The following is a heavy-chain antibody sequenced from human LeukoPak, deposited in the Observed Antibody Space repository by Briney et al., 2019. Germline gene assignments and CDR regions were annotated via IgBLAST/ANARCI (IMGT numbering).Heavy chain of an antibody. J-gene: IGHJ4*02. D-gene: IGHD2-2*01. CDR3: ARLVGDQVVY. V-gene: IGHV4-39*01. Sequence: PSETLSLTCSVSGGSISTTSYYWGWICQPPGKGLEWIGSVYYSGSTYYNASLKSRVTISLDTSKDQFSLRLSSVTAADTALYYCARLVGDQVVYWGQGTLVTVSS. CDR2: VYYSGST. CDR1: GGSISTTSYY.